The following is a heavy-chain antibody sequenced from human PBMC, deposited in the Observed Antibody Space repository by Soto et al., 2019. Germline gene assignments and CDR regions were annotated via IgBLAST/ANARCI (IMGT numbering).Heavy chain of an antibody. CDR3: ARRYGGNFDY. V-gene: IGHV4-59*01. CDR1: GGSISSYY. Sequence: PSETLSLTCTVSGGSISSYYWSWIRQPPGKGLEWIGYIYYSGSTNYNPSLKSRVTISVDTSKNQFSLKLSSVTAADTAVYYCARRYGGNFDYWGQGILVTV. J-gene: IGHJ4*02. D-gene: IGHD1-26*01. CDR2: IYYSGST.